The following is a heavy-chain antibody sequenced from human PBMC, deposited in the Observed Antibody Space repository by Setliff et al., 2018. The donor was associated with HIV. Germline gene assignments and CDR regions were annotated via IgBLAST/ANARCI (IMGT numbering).Heavy chain of an antibody. J-gene: IGHJ4*02. Sequence: SETLSLTCAVSGYFISSGYYWGWIRQPPGKGLEWIGSLSHVGGPYYNPSLKSRVTISIGTSMNQFSLRLTSVTAADTAVYYCARQLTTLDYFDYWGQGTLVTVSS. V-gene: IGHV4-38-2*01. CDR3: ARQLTTLDYFDY. D-gene: IGHD4-17*01. CDR1: GYFISSGYY. CDR2: LSHVGGP.